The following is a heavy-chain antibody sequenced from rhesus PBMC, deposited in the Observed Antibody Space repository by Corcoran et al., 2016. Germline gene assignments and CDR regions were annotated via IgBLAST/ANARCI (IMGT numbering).Heavy chain of an antibody. CDR1: GLTFSSYW. CDR2: INSGGGST. Sequence: EVQLVESGGGLAKPGGSLRLSCAASGLTFSSYWMNWVRHTPGKGLEWILAINSGGGSTYYADSVQGQFTISRDNSKNTLSLQMNSLRAEDTAVYYCAKGAIVAFDFWGHGLRVTVSS. V-gene: IGHV3S42*01. D-gene: IGHD3-16*01. J-gene: IGHJ3*01. CDR3: AKGAIVAFDF.